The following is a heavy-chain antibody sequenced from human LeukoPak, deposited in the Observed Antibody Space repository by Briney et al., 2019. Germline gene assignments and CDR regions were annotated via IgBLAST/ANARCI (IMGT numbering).Heavy chain of an antibody. D-gene: IGHD2-2*01. CDR1: GYTFTSYG. CDR2: IIPIFGTA. Sequence: SVKVSCKASGYTFTSYGISWVRQAPGQGLEWMGGIIPIFGTANYAQKFQGRVTITADESTSTAYMELSSLRSEDTAVYYCAREPGRVPAAIDAFDIWGQGTMVTVSS. J-gene: IGHJ3*02. CDR3: AREPGRVPAAIDAFDI. V-gene: IGHV1-69*13.